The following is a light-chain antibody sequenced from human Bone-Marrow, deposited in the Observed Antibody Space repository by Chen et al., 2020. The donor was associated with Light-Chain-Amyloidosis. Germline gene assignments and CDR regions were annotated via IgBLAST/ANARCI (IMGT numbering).Light chain of an antibody. Sequence: EIVLTQSPAPLSFAPGETATLSCRASQSVFRSLALYQQVPGQPPRLLIYDASTRATGTPTRISGGGYGTDFTLTIRSLDTEDFAVYYCRQGSRWPWSCGQWTKVEVK. CDR1: QSVFRS. V-gene: IGKV3-11*01. CDR2: DAS. J-gene: IGKJ1*01. CDR3: RQGSRWPWS.